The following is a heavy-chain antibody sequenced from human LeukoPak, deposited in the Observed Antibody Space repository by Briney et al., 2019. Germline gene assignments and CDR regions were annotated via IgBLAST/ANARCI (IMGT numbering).Heavy chain of an antibody. CDR1: QSTFYSYW. V-gene: IGHV3-74*03. J-gene: IGHJ4*02. D-gene: IGHD3-22*01. CDR3: AGSGFSGIAH. Sequence: GGSLRLSCAAAQSTFYSYWMHWVRLVPGKGLAWVSRVNSDGTSTTYADSVKGRFTVSRDNAQNTLYLQMDSLRVDDTAVYSCAGSGFSGIAHWGQGILVTVSS. CDR2: VNSDGTST.